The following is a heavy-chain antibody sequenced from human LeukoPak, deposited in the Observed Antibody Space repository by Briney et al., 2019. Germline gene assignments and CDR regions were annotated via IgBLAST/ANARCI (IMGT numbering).Heavy chain of an antibody. J-gene: IGHJ4*02. Sequence: GGSLRLSCAASGFTFSSYGMHWVRQAPGKGLEWVAFIRYDGSNKYYADSVKGRFTISRDNSKNTLYLQMNSLRAEDTAVYYCAKGVIGITGTTPDYWGQGTLVTVSS. CDR3: AKGVIGITGTTPDY. D-gene: IGHD1-20*01. V-gene: IGHV3-30*02. CDR1: GFTFSSYG. CDR2: IRYDGSNK.